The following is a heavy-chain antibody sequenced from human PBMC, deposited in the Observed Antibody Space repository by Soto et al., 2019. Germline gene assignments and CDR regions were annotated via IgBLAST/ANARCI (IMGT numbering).Heavy chain of an antibody. Sequence: EVQLLESGGGLVQPGGSLRLSCAASGFTFSSYAMSWVRQAPGKGLEWVSAISGSGGSTYYADSVKGRFTISRDNSKNTMYLQMNSLRAEDTAVYYCAKSCSGWYDAFDIWGQGTMVTVSS. V-gene: IGHV3-23*01. CDR3: AKSCSGWYDAFDI. J-gene: IGHJ3*02. CDR1: GFTFSSYA. CDR2: ISGSGGST. D-gene: IGHD6-19*01.